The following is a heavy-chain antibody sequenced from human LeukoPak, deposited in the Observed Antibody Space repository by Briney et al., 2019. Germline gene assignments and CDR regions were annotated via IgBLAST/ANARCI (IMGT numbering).Heavy chain of an antibody. CDR1: GGSISSSSYY. Sequence: SETLSLTCTVSGGSISSSSYYWGWIRQPPGKGLEWIGSIYYSVSTYYNPSLKSRVTISVDTSKNQFSLKLSSVTAADTAVYYCARLDDNSGYFHWGQGTLVTVSS. CDR3: ARLDDNSGYFH. J-gene: IGHJ4*02. D-gene: IGHD3-22*01. CDR2: IYYSVST. V-gene: IGHV4-39*01.